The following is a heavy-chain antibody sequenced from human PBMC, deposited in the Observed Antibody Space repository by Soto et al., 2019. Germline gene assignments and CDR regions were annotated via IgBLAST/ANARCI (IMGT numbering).Heavy chain of an antibody. CDR1: GGSISDHY. V-gene: IGHV4-59*11. J-gene: IGHJ4*02. CDR3: ARWYYYGSGRREFDY. CDR2: IYYSGTT. D-gene: IGHD3-10*01. Sequence: SETLSLTCSVSGGSISDHYWSWIRQYPGKGLEWIGHIYYSGTTDYNPSLKSRVTISVDTSKNQFSLKLSSVTAADTAVYYCARWYYYGSGRREFDYWGQGTLVTVSS.